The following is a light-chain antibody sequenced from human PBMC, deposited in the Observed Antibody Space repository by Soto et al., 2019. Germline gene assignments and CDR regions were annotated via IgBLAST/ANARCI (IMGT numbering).Light chain of an antibody. V-gene: IGLV1-44*01. CDR3: GAWDDRLNGPV. Sequence: QPVLTQPPSASGTPGQRVTISCSGSSSNIGSNTVNWYQQLPGTAPKFLMFNNNQRPSGVPDRFSGSRSGTSASLAISGLQSEDEATYYCGAWDDRLNGPVFGGGTKLTVL. CDR2: NNN. J-gene: IGLJ2*01. CDR1: SSNIGSNT.